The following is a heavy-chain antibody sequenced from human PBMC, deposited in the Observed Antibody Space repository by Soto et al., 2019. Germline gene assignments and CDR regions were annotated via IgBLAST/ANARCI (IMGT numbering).Heavy chain of an antibody. CDR1: GLTFSGYT. Sequence: GGSLRLSGAFSGLTFSGYTMSWVRQAPGKGREWVSSVSGSATSIYYADSVKGRCTISRDKSKNSVYLQMDSLTAEDTAVYYCASQEGEPPPHYFCQWGKGTRVTVSS. D-gene: IGHD1-1*01. CDR2: VSGSATSI. CDR3: ASQEGEPPPHYFCQ. V-gene: IGHV3-21*01. J-gene: IGHJ4*02.